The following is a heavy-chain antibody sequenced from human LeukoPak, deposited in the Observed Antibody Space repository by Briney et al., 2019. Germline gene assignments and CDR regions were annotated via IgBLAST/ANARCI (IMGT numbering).Heavy chain of an antibody. CDR1: GYTFTCYY. J-gene: IGHJ4*02. V-gene: IGHV1-2*02. D-gene: IGHD3-22*01. CDR2: INPNSGCT. Sequence: ASVKVSCKASGYTFTCYYMHWVRQAPGQGLEWMGWINPNSGCTNYAQKFQGRVTTNRDTSISTAYMELSRLRSDDTAVYYCARNLVAYYYDSSGPLDYWGQGTLVTVSS. CDR3: ARNLVAYYYDSSGPLDY.